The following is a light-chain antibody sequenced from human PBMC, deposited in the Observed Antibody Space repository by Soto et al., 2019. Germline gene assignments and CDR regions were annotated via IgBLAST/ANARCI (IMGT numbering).Light chain of an antibody. CDR1: SSNIGAGYD. J-gene: IGLJ2*01. V-gene: IGLV1-40*01. CDR2: GNS. Sequence: VLTQPPSVSGAPGQMVTISCTGSSSNIGAGYDVHWYQQLPGTAPKLLIYGNSNRPSGVPDRFSGSKSGTSASLAITGLQAEDEADYYCQSYDSSLSVVFGGGTKLTVL. CDR3: QSYDSSLSVV.